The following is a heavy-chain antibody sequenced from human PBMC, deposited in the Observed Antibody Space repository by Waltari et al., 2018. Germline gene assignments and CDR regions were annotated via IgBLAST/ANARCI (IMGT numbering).Heavy chain of an antibody. V-gene: IGHV1-3*01. CDR1: GYTFTSYA. CDR3: ARDGSGSYYFYYYYYGMDV. Sequence: QVQLVQSGAEVKKPGASVKVSCKASGYTFTSYAMHWVRQAPGQRLEWMGWINAGNGNTKYSQKFQGRVTITRDTSASTAYMELSSLRSEDTAVYYCARDGSGSYYFYYYYYGMDVWGQGTTVTVSS. J-gene: IGHJ6*02. CDR2: INAGNGNT. D-gene: IGHD1-26*01.